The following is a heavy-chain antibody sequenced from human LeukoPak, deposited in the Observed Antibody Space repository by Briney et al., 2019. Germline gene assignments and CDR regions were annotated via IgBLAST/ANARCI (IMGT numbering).Heavy chain of an antibody. V-gene: IGHV1-58*01. J-gene: IGHJ4*02. Sequence: GASVKVSCKASGFTFTSSAVQWVRQARGQRLEWIGWIVVGSGNTNYAQKFQERVTITRDMSTSTAYMELSSLRSEDTAVYYCARDYGSRLVHDNSAFLRWGQGTLVTVSS. CDR3: ARDYGSRLVHDNSAFLR. CDR1: GFTFTSSA. CDR2: IVVGSGNT. D-gene: IGHD3-22*01.